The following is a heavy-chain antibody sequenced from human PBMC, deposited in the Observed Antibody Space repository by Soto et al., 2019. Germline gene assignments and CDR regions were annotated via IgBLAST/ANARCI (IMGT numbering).Heavy chain of an antibody. J-gene: IGHJ4*02. CDR3: AKGRYDFWSPYYFDS. D-gene: IGHD3-3*01. CDR2: ITWNSRVL. CDR1: GLNFDDFA. V-gene: IGHV3-9*01. Sequence: PGGSLIISCVGTGLNFDDFAMHWVRQAPGKGLEWVSGITWNSRVLAYADSVKGRFTISRDNARNSLYLQMDSLRDEDTALYYCAKGRYDFWSPYYFDSWGQGTLVTVSS.